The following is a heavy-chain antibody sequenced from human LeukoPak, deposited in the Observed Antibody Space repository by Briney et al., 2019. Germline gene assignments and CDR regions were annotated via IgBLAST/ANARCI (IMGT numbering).Heavy chain of an antibody. CDR3: ARDLTSLSSGSYGGS. J-gene: IGHJ5*02. D-gene: IGHD1-26*01. Sequence: PGGSLRLSCAASGFTVSSNYMSWVRQAPGKGLGWGSVIYSGGSTYYADPVKGRFTISRDNSKNTLYLQMNSLRVEDTAVYYCARDLTSLSSGSYGGSWGQGTLVTVSS. CDR2: IYSGGST. V-gene: IGHV3-53*01. CDR1: GFTVSSNY.